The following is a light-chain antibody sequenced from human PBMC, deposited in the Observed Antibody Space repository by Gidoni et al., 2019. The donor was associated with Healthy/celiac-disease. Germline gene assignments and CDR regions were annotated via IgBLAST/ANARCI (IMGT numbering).Light chain of an antibody. V-gene: IGLV1-40*01. J-gene: IGLJ7*01. Sequence: QSVLTQPPSVSGAPGQRVTISCTGGSSNIGARYDVPWSQQLPGTAPKLLIYGNSNRPSGVPDRFSGSKACTSASLAITGLQAEDEADYYCQSYYSSLSGSVFGGGTQLTVL. CDR2: GNS. CDR3: QSYYSSLSGSV. CDR1: SSNIGARYD.